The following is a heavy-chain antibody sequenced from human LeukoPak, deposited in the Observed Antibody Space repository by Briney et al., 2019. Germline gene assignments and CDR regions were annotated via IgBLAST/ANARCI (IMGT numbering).Heavy chain of an antibody. CDR1: GGTFSSYA. D-gene: IGHD1-26*01. CDR3: AMGRGGPFGFDP. Sequence: ASVKVSCKASGGTFSSYAISWVRQAPGQGPEWMGGIIPIFGTANYAQKFQGRVTITADESTSTAYMELSSLRSEDTAVYYCAMGRGGPFGFDPWGQGTLVTVSS. J-gene: IGHJ5*02. CDR2: IIPIFGTA. V-gene: IGHV1-69*13.